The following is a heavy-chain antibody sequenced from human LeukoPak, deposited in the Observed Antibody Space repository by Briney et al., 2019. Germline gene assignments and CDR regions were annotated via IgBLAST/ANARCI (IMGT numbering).Heavy chain of an antibody. CDR1: GYTFTGYY. J-gene: IGHJ6*04. CDR2: MNPNSGNT. D-gene: IGHD3-3*01. Sequence: GASVKVSCKASGYTFTGYYMHWVRQAPGQGLEWMGWMNPNSGNTGYAQKFQGRVTMTRNTSISTAYMELSSLRSENTAVYYCARSKRGWLLYQLYMDVGGKGTTVTVSS. CDR3: ARSKRGWLLYQLYMDV. V-gene: IGHV1-8*02.